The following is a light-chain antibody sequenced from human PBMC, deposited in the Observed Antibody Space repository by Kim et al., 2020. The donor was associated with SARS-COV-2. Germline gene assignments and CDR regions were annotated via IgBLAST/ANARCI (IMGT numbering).Light chain of an antibody. V-gene: IGKV3-15*01. CDR3: QQYNNLYA. Sequence: LSVSPGNTATLSCRASQNIGFNLAWYQQKPGQAPRLLIHGASTRATGIPARFSGSGSGTEFTLTINSLQSEDFAVYHCQQYNNLYAFGQGTKLEI. CDR1: QNIGFN. CDR2: GAS. J-gene: IGKJ2*01.